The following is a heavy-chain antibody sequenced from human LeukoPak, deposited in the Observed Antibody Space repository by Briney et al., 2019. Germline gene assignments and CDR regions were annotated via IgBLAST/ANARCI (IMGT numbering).Heavy chain of an antibody. CDR1: GFTFSSYA. Sequence: PGGSLRLSCAASGFTFSSYAMGWVRQAPGKGLEWVSAISGSGGSTYYADSVKGRFTISRDNSKNTLYLQMNSLRAEDTAVYYCAKFYDFWSGYLDYWGQGTLVTVSS. CDR2: ISGSGGST. D-gene: IGHD3-3*01. V-gene: IGHV3-23*01. J-gene: IGHJ4*02. CDR3: AKFYDFWSGYLDY.